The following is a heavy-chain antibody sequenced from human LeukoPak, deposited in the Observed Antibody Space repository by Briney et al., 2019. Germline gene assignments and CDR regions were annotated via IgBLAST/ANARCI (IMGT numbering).Heavy chain of an antibody. J-gene: IGHJ4*02. Sequence: ASVKVSCKASGYTFTSYGISWVRQAPGQGLEWMGWISAYNGNTNYAQKLQGRVTMTTDTSTSTAYMELRSLRSDDTAVYYCARGMGVYGSGSYPHYWGQGTLVTVSS. CDR1: GYTFTSYG. D-gene: IGHD3-10*01. V-gene: IGHV1-18*01. CDR2: ISAYNGNT. CDR3: ARGMGVYGSGSYPHY.